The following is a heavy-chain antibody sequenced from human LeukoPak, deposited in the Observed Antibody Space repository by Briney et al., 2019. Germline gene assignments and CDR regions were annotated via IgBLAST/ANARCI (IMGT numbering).Heavy chain of an antibody. CDR2: IYYSGST. CDR3: AREMTTVTTGAFDI. CDR1: GGSISSYY. V-gene: IGHV4-59*01. D-gene: IGHD4-17*01. Sequence: SETLSLTCTVSGGSISSYYWSWIRQPPGKGLEWIGYIYYSGSTNYNPSLKSRVTISVDTSKNQFSLKLSSVTAADTAVYYCAREMTTVTTGAFDIWGQGTMVTVSS. J-gene: IGHJ3*02.